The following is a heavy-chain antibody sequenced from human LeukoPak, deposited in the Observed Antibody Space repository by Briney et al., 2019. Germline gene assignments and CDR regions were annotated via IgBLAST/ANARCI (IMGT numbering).Heavy chain of an antibody. V-gene: IGHV4-59*01. D-gene: IGHD3-9*01. CDR1: GGSISSYY. CDR3: ARLLRYDAFDI. Sequence: KPSETLSLTCTVSGGSISSYYCSWIRQPPGKVLEWIGYIYYSGSTNYNPSLKSRVTISVDTSKNQFSLKLSSVTAADTAVYYCARLLRYDAFDIWGQGTMVTVSS. CDR2: IYYSGST. J-gene: IGHJ3*02.